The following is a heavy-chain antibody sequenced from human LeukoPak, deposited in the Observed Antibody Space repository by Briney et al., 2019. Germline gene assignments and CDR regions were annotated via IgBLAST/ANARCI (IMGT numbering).Heavy chain of an antibody. CDR3: ARGSGSAPYYYYYYMDV. CDR2: INTDGSST. V-gene: IGHV3-74*01. D-gene: IGHD6-19*01. Sequence: GGSLRLSCAASGFTFSSYWMHWVRSAPGKGLVWVSRINTDGSSTSYADSVKGRFTISRDNAKNTLYLQMNSLRAEDTAVYYCARGSGSAPYYYYYYMDVWGKGTTVTVSS. CDR1: GFTFSSYW. J-gene: IGHJ6*03.